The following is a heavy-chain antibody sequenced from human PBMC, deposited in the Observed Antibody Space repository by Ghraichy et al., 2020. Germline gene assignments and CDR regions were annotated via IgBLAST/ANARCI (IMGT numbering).Heavy chain of an antibody. D-gene: IGHD2-2*01. CDR1: GFTFSSYS. CDR3: ARDVYCSSTSCYTQDAFDI. Sequence: GGSLRLSCAASGFTFSSYSMNWVRQAPGKGLEWVSSISSSSYIYYADSVKGRFTISRDNAKNSLYLQMNSLRAEDTAVYYCARDVYCSSTSCYTQDAFDIWGQGTMVTVSS. V-gene: IGHV3-21*01. J-gene: IGHJ3*02. CDR2: ISSSSYI.